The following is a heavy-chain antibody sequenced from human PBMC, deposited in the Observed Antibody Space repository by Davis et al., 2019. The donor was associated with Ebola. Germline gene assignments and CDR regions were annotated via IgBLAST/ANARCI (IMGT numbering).Heavy chain of an antibody. J-gene: IGHJ4*02. D-gene: IGHD6-6*01. Sequence: SETLSLTCTVSGGSISGSSYYWGWIRQPPGKGLEWIGRIYYRGSTYYNPSLKSRVTISVDTSKNQFSLKLNSVTAADTTLYYCARLSGIESRPQIDYWGQGTLVTVSS. CDR1: GGSISGSSYY. CDR3: ARLSGIESRPQIDY. CDR2: IYYRGST. V-gene: IGHV4-39*01.